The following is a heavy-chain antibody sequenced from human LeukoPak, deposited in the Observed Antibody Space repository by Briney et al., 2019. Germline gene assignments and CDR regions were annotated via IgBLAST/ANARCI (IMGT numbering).Heavy chain of an antibody. V-gene: IGHV3-74*01. CDR1: GFTFSSYW. J-gene: IGHJ5*02. CDR2: INNDGSGT. CDR3: VRGGESTWS. Sequence: GGSLRLSCAASGFTFSSYWMHWVRQAPGKGPVWVSRINNDGSGTTYADSVKGRFTISRDDAKNTLYLQMNSLRAGDTAVYYCVRGGESTWSWGQGTLVTVSS. D-gene: IGHD2-15*01.